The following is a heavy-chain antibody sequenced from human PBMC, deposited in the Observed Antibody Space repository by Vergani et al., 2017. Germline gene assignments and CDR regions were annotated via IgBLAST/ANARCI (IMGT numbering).Heavy chain of an antibody. J-gene: IGHJ6*02. Sequence: VQLLESGGGLVQPGGSLRLSCAASGFTFSSYAMSWIRQAPGKGLEWVSYISSSSSYTNYADSVKGRFTISRDNAKNSLYLQMNSLRAEDTAVYYCARASIVVVPADYYYYGMDVWGQGTTVTVSS. CDR1: GFTFSSYA. V-gene: IGHV3-11*03. CDR2: ISSSSSYT. CDR3: ARASIVVVPADYYYYGMDV. D-gene: IGHD2-2*01.